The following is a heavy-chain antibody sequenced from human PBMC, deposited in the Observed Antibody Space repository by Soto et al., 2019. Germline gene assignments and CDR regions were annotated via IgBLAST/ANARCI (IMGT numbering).Heavy chain of an antibody. Sequence: PGGSLRLSCAASGFTFSSYGMHWVRQAPGKGLEWVAVISYDGSNKYYADSVKGRFTISRDNSKNTLYLQMNSLRAEDTAVYYCERPEITMVRRTNYYYGMDVWGQGTTVTVS. D-gene: IGHD3-10*01. CDR1: GFTFSSYG. J-gene: IGHJ6*02. CDR2: ISYDGSNK. CDR3: ERPEITMVRRTNYYYGMDV. V-gene: IGHV3-30*03.